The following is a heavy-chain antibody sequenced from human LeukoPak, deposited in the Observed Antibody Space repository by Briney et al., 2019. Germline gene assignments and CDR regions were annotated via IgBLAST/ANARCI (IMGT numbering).Heavy chain of an antibody. CDR1: GFTFSSFA. J-gene: IGHJ3*01. V-gene: IGHV3-23*01. CDR3: AKTRYNWKSLDAFDV. CDR2: ISRSGLTT. Sequence: GSLRLSCAASGFTFSSFALSWVRQVPGKGLEWVSGISRSGLTTFYADSVEGRFTISNDKPKNTVYLQMTSLTAEDTAIYYCAKTRYNWKSLDAFDVLGLGTMVTVSS. D-gene: IGHD1-1*01.